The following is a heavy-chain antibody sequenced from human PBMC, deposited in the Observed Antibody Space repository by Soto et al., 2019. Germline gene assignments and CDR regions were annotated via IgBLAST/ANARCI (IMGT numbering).Heavy chain of an antibody. V-gene: IGHV4-39*01. CDR1: GGSISSSSYY. Sequence: QLQLQESGPGLVKPSETLSLTCTVSGGSISSSSYYWGWIRQPPGKGLEWIGSIYYSGSTYYNPSLKRRVTISVDTSKNQFSLKLSSVTAADTAVYYCARSVRFLEWSSYFDYWGQGTLVTVSS. J-gene: IGHJ4*02. D-gene: IGHD3-3*01. CDR3: ARSVRFLEWSSYFDY. CDR2: IYYSGST.